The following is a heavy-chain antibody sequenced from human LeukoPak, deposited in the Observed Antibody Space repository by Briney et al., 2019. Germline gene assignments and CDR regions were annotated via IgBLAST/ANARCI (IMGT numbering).Heavy chain of an antibody. CDR3: ARDVGYSGSYGGSDC. V-gene: IGHV4-30-4*01. D-gene: IGHD3-10*01. CDR2: IYYSGST. CDR1: GGSISSGDYY. J-gene: IGHJ4*02. Sequence: PSETLSLTCTFSGGSISSGDYYWSWIRQPPGKGLEWIGYIYYSGSTYYNPSLKSRVTISVDTSKNQFSLKLSSVTAADTAVYYCARDVGYSGSYGGSDCWGQGTLVTVSS.